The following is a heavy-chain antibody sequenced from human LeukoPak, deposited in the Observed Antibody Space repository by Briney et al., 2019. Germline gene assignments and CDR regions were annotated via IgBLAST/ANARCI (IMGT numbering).Heavy chain of an antibody. V-gene: IGHV4-39*07. J-gene: IGHJ2*01. CDR1: GGSISSSSYY. CDR2: IYYSGST. Sequence: SETLSLTCTVSGGSISSSSYYWGWIRQPPGKGLEWIGSIYYSGSTYYNPSLKSRVTISVDTSKNQFSLKLSSVTAADTAVYYCAGITTYYDSSGYSDPYWYFDLWGRGTLVTVSS. D-gene: IGHD3-22*01. CDR3: AGITTYYDSSGYSDPYWYFDL.